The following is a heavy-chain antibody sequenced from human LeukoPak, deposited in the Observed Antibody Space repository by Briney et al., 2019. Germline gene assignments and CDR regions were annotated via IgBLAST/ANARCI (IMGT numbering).Heavy chain of an antibody. CDR2: ISGSGGST. CDR1: GFTVSSNS. V-gene: IGHV3-23*01. J-gene: IGHJ3*02. CDR3: AKDYCSGGSCYSPDDAFDI. Sequence: GGSLRLSCTVSGFTVSSNSMSWVRQAPGKGLEWVSAISGSGGSTYYADSVKGRFTISRDNSKNTLYLQMNSLRAEDTAVYYCAKDYCSGGSCYSPDDAFDIWGQGTMVTVSS. D-gene: IGHD2-15*01.